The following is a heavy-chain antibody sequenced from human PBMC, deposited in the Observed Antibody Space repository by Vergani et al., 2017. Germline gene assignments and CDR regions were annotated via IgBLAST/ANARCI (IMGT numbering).Heavy chain of an antibody. Sequence: QVQLVQSGAEVKKPGASVKVSCKASGYTFTSYAMHWVRQAPGQRLEWMGWINAGNGNTKYSQKLQGRVTITRDTSASTAYMELSSLRSEDTAVYYCAREEEMATITMWGAFDIWGQGTMVTVSS. CDR3: AREEEMATITMWGAFDI. D-gene: IGHD5-24*01. V-gene: IGHV1-3*01. CDR1: GYTFTSYA. CDR2: INAGNGNT. J-gene: IGHJ3*02.